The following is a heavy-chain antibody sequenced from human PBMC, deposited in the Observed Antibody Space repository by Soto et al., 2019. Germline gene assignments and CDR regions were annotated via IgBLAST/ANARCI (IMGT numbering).Heavy chain of an antibody. CDR1: GYTLTELS. V-gene: IGHV1-24*01. J-gene: IGHJ4*02. D-gene: IGHD3-22*01. CDR2: FDPEDGET. Sequence: ASVKVSCKVSGYTLTELSMHWVRQAPGKGLEWMGGFDPEDGETIYAQKFQGRVTMTEDTSTDTAYMELSSLRSEDTAVYYCALPHPEPPPHYYDSSGPFDYWGQGTLVTVSS. CDR3: ALPHPEPPPHYYDSSGPFDY.